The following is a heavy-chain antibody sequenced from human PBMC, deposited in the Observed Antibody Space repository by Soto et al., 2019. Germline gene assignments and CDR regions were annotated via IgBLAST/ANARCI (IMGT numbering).Heavy chain of an antibody. Sequence: GGSLRLSCAASGFIVTSNYMSWVRQAPGKGLEWVSVIYSDGTTNYAESVKGRFTISRDNSKNTVYLQMNSLRAEDTAVYYCAKGCPVVSSGLFEYWGQGTLVTVSS. J-gene: IGHJ4*02. V-gene: IGHV3-53*01. D-gene: IGHD2-15*01. CDR3: AKGCPVVSSGLFEY. CDR2: IYSDGTT. CDR1: GFIVTSNY.